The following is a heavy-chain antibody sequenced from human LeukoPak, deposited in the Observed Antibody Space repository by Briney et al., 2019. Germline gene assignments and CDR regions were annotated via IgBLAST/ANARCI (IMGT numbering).Heavy chain of an antibody. D-gene: IGHD1-1*01. CDR2: IGTVDDT. V-gene: IGHV3-13*01. CDR1: GFTFSTYD. J-gene: IGHJ6*02. CDR3: AREIRETVFTRHHYYGIDV. Sequence: GGSLRLSCAASGFTFSTYDMHWVRQVTGKGLEWVSAIGTVDDTYYPGSVKGRFTISRENAKNVLYLQMSSLRVEDTAVYYCAREIRETVFTRHHYYGIDVWGQGTTVTVSS.